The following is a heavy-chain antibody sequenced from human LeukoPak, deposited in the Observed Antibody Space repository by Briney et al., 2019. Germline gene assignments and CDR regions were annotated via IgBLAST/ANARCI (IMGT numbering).Heavy chain of an antibody. Sequence: SETLSLTCTVSGGSISSYYWSWIRQPPGKGREWMGYIYYCGSTSYNPSIKSRVTISVDTSKNQFSLQLSSVTAADTAVYYCARGLSRGIVGAWWSAFDIWGQGTMVTVPS. V-gene: IGHV4-59*08. CDR1: GGSISSYY. CDR2: IYYCGST. CDR3: ARGLSRGIVGAWWSAFDI. D-gene: IGHD1-26*01. J-gene: IGHJ3*02.